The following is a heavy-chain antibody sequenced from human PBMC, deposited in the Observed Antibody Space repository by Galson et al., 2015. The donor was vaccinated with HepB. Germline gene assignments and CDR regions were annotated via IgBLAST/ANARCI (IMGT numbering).Heavy chain of an antibody. Sequence: SLRLSCAASGFPFSDYTMNWVRQAPGKGLEWVSLLSSTSAYLSYADSVTGRFTVSRDHPPASLYLHLTSLGAEAPGVSSCVRDSPIFKLVLNDYWGQGILVTVAA. CDR3: VRDSPIFKLVLNDY. CDR1: GFPFSDYT. CDR2: LSSTSAYL. V-gene: IGHV3-21*01. D-gene: IGHD3-3*01. J-gene: IGHJ4*02.